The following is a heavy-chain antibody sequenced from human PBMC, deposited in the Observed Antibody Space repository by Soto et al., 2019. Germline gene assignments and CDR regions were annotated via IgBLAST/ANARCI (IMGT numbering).Heavy chain of an antibody. V-gene: IGHV1-69*13. Sequence: SVKVSCKASGGTFSSYAISWVRQAPGQGLEWMGGIIPIFGTANYAQKFQGRVTITADESTSTAYMELSSLRSEDTAVYYCARDQGITMVRGVIYPHYYYYGMDVWGQGTTVTASS. J-gene: IGHJ6*02. D-gene: IGHD3-10*01. CDR1: GGTFSSYA. CDR3: ARDQGITMVRGVIYPHYYYYGMDV. CDR2: IIPIFGTA.